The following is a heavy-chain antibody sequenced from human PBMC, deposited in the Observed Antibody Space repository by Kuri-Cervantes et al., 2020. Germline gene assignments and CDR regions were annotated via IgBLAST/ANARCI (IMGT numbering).Heavy chain of an antibody. D-gene: IGHD1-26*01. V-gene: IGHV3-30*03. CDR2: ISNDGNNK. J-gene: IGHJ6*02. Sequence: GESLKISCAVSGFTFSSHGMHWVRQAPGKGLEWVAIISNDGNNKYYADSVKGRFTISRDNSKNTLYLQMNSLRAEDTAVYYCARGRGSYHYYYYGMDVWGQGTTVTVSS. CDR1: GFTFSSHG. CDR3: ARGRGSYHYYYYGMDV.